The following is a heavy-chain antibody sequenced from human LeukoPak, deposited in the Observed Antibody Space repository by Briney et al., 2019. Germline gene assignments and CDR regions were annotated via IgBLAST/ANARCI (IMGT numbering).Heavy chain of an antibody. CDR1: GFTFSSYA. D-gene: IGHD2-2*02. J-gene: IGHJ3*02. V-gene: IGHV3-23*01. CDR3: AKVGYCSSSSCYRAYDAFNI. CDR2: ISGSGGST. Sequence: GGSLRLSCAASGFTFSSYAMSWVRQAPGKGLEWVSAISGSGGSTYYADSVKGRFTISRDNSKNTLYLQMNSLRAEDTAVYYCAKVGYCSSSSCYRAYDAFNIWGPGTMVTVSS.